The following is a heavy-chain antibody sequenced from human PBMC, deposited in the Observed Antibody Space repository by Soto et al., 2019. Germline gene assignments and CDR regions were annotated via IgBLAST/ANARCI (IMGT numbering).Heavy chain of an antibody. CDR3: ARDQGYVGFDN. V-gene: IGHV3-74*01. CDR2: INSDGSST. CDR1: GFTFSRYW. Sequence: EVQLVESGGGLVQPGGSLRLSCAASGFTFSRYWMHWVRQAPGKGMVWVSRINSDGSSTNYAESMKGRFTISRDNAKNTVYLQMTSLRVEDTAVYSCARDQGYVGFDNWGQGTLLTVSS. J-gene: IGHJ4*02. D-gene: IGHD5-12*01.